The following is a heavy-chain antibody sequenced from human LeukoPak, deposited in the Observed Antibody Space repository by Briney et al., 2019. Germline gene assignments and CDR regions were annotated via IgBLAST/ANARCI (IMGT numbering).Heavy chain of an antibody. J-gene: IGHJ4*02. Sequence: SETPSLTCTVSGGSISSYYWSWIRQPAGKGLEWIGRIYTSGSTNYSPSLKSRVTISVDKSKNQFSLKLSSVTAADTAVYYCALGYGGSLDYWGQGTLVTVSS. CDR3: ALGYGGSLDY. CDR2: IYTSGST. D-gene: IGHD5-12*01. CDR1: GGSISSYY. V-gene: IGHV4-4*07.